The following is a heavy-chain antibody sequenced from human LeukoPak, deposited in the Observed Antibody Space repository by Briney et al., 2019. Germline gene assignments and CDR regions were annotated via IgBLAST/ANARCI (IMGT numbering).Heavy chain of an antibody. CDR3: AKDQTYGSMDV. Sequence: GGSLRLSCAASGFTFSSYAMTWVRQAPGKGLEWVSAMSVIGGSTYYADSVKGRFSISRDNSKNTLYLQMNSLRAEDTAVYYCAKDQTYGSMDVWGKGVTVTVSS. V-gene: IGHV3-23*01. CDR2: MSVIGGST. CDR1: GFTFSSYA. J-gene: IGHJ6*03. D-gene: IGHD4-17*01.